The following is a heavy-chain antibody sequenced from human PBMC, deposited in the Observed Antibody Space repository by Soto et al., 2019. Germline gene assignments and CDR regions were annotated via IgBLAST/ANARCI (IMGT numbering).Heavy chain of an antibody. CDR2: IRSKAYGGTT. D-gene: IGHD5-12*01. V-gene: IGHV3-49*04. J-gene: IGHJ6*02. Sequence: GGSLRLSCTASGFTFGDYAMSWVRQAPGKGLEWAGFIRSKAYGGTTEYAASVKGRFTISRDDSKSIAYLQMNSLKTEDTAVYYCTRDFFASSGYDSVYYYYGMDVWGQGTTVTVSS. CDR1: GFTFGDYA. CDR3: TRDFFASSGYDSVYYYYGMDV.